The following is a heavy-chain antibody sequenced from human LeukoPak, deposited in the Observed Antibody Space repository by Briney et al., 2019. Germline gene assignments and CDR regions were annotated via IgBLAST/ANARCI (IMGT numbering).Heavy chain of an antibody. CDR1: DGPFNDYY. J-gene: IGHJ3*02. Sequence: SETLSLTCAVYDGPFNDYYWSWIRQPPGKGLEWIGEIKHSGSTKYNPSLKSRVTISVDKSKNQFSLKLKSVTAADTAVYYCAGSRPSDAFDIWGQGTMVTVSS. V-gene: IGHV4-34*01. CDR2: IKHSGST. CDR3: AGSRPSDAFDI. D-gene: IGHD6-6*01.